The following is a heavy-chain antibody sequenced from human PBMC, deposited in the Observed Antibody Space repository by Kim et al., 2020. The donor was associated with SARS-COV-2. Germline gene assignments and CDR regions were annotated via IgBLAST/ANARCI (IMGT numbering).Heavy chain of an antibody. CDR3: ARPSYVWGSYRYSYFDY. Sequence: LKSRVTISVETSKNQFSLKLSSVTAADTAVYYCARPSYVWGSYRYSYFDYWGQGTLVTVSS. V-gene: IGHV4-34*01. J-gene: IGHJ4*02. D-gene: IGHD3-16*02.